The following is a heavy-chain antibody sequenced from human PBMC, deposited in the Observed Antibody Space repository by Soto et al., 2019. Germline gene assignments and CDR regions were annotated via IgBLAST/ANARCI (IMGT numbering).Heavy chain of an antibody. J-gene: IGHJ6*02. CDR2: ISSSGSTI. CDR1: GFTFSDYY. Sequence: GGSLRLSCAASGFTFSDYYMSWIRQAPGKGLEWVSYISSSGSTIYYADSVKGRFTISRDNAKNSLYLQMNSLRAEDTAVYYCARDPHYAILTGYYYYYYGMDVWGQGTTVTVYS. V-gene: IGHV3-11*01. D-gene: IGHD3-9*01. CDR3: ARDPHYAILTGYYYYYYGMDV.